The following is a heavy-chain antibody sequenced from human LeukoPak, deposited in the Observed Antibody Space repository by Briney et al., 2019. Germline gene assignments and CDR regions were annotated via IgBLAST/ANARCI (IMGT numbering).Heavy chain of an antibody. CDR3: AKDRVMANSGYYYYYYMDV. CDR1: GFTFSSYN. D-gene: IGHD4/OR15-4a*01. J-gene: IGHJ6*03. CDR2: ISSGSSIV. V-gene: IGHV3-48*01. Sequence: GGSLRLSCAASGFTFSSYNMNWVRQAPGKGLDWVSYISSGSSIVFYADSVRGRFTISRDDAKNSLYLQMNSLRAEDTAVYYCAKDRVMANSGYYYYYYMDVWGKGTTVTVSS.